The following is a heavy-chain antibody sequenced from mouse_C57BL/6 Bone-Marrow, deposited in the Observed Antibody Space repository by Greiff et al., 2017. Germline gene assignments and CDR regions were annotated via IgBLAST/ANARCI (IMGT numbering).Heavy chain of an antibody. Sequence: VKLMESGPGLVAPSQSLSITCTVSGFSLTSYGVHWVRPPPGKGLAWLVVIWSDGSTTYNSALKSRLSISKDNSKSQVFLKMNSLQTDDTAMYYVAIDGYYVPFAYWGQGTLVTVSA. CDR2: IWSDGST. CDR3: AIDGYYVPFAY. J-gene: IGHJ3*01. CDR1: GFSLTSYG. D-gene: IGHD2-3*01. V-gene: IGHV2-6*03.